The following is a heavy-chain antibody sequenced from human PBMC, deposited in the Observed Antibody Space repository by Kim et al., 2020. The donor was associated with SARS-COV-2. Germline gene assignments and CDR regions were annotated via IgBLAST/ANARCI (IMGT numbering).Heavy chain of an antibody. CDR3: ARREDDSNYYYGMDV. J-gene: IGHJ6*02. V-gene: IGHV3-48*03. CDR1: GFTFSSYE. Sequence: GGSLRLSCAASGFTFSSYEMNWVRQAPGKGLEWVSYISSSGSTIYYADSVKGRFTISRDNAKNSLYLQMNSLRAEDTAVYYCARREDDSNYYYGMDVWGQGTTVTVSS. CDR2: ISSSGSTI. D-gene: IGHD3-3*01.